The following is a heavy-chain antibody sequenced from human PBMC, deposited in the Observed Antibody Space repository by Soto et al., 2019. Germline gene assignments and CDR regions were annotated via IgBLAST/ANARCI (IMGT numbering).Heavy chain of an antibody. J-gene: IGHJ3*02. Sequence: QVQLHASVPGLVTPSQTLSLTGTVSGGAISRDNYFLSWIRQHPGKGLEWLGYIDYIGRAYYNPALKSRVTTSVDTTKNQFSLRLRSLTVAYTATYYWAREVKQAAASAAFDIWCQGTVVTVYS. D-gene: IGHD2-15*01. V-gene: IGHV4-31*03. CDR1: GGAISRDNYF. CDR2: IDYIGRA. CDR3: AREVKQAAASAAFDI.